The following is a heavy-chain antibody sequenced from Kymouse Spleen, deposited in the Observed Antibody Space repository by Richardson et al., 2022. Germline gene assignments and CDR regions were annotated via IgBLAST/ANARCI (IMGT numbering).Heavy chain of an antibody. J-gene: IGHJ3*02. Sequence: EVQLVESGGGLVQPGRSLRLSCAASGFTFDDYAMHWVRQAPGKGLEWVSGISWNSGSIGYADSVKGRFTISRDNAKNSLYLQMNSLRAEDTALYYCAKDPGDRAFDIWGQGTMVTVSS. CDR1: GFTFDDYA. CDR3: AKDPGDRAFDI. CDR2: ISWNSGSI. D-gene: IGHD7-27*02. V-gene: IGHV3-9*01.